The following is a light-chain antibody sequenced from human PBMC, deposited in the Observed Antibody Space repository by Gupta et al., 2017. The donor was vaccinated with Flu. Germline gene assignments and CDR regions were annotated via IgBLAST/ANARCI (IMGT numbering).Light chain of an antibody. Sequence: GTRTCLASQAVVRWLAWYQQKPGKAPQLLIYSATNLESGVPARFSGSGSGTDFTLTINGLQPEDFAIYYCQQAHRFPRTFGQGTKVE. CDR1: QAVVRW. V-gene: IGKV1-12*01. CDR2: SAT. J-gene: IGKJ2*02. CDR3: QQAHRFPRT.